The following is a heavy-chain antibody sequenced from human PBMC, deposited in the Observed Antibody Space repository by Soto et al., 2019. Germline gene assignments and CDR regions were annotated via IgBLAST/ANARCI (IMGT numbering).Heavy chain of an antibody. CDR2: IYWNDDK. CDR1: GFSLSTSGVG. J-gene: IGHJ5*02. D-gene: IGHD2-15*01. V-gene: IGHV2-5*01. Sequence: SGPTLVNPXQTLTLTCTFSGFSLSTSGVGVGWIRQPPGKALEWLALIYWNDDKRYSPSLKSRLTITKDTSKNQVVLTMTNMDPVDTATYYCALIDCSGGSCYFGVGWFDPWGQGTLVTVSS. CDR3: ALIDCSGGSCYFGVGWFDP.